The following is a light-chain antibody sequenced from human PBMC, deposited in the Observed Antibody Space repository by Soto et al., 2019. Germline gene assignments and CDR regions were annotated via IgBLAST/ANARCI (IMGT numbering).Light chain of an antibody. Sequence: DIQLTQSPSFLSASVGDRVTITCRASQGISSYLAWYQQRPGKAPKLLIYAASTLQSGVPSRFSGSGSGTDYTLTISSLQPEDFDTYCCQQPNSYPFTFGPGTKVDIK. V-gene: IGKV1-9*01. CDR2: AAS. J-gene: IGKJ3*01. CDR3: QQPNSYPFT. CDR1: QGISSY.